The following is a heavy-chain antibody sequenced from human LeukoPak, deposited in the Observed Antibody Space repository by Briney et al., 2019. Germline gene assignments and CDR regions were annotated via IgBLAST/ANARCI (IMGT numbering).Heavy chain of an antibody. CDR2: IYYTGST. V-gene: IGHV4-59*01. CDR1: GGSISYYY. D-gene: IGHD3-9*01. J-gene: IGHJ5*02. Sequence: SETLSLTCTVSGGSISYYYWTWIRQSPGKGLEWIGQIYYTGSTYYNPSLKRRVTISVDTSRNQFSLTLTPVTAADTAVYHCARGGTYNDILSFDPWGQGTLVTVSS. CDR3: ARGGTYNDILSFDP.